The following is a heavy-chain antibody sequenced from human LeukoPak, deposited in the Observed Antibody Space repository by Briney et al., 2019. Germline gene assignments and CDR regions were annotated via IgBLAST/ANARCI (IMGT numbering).Heavy chain of an antibody. D-gene: IGHD2-15*01. CDR2: IYSGGST. J-gene: IGHJ4*02. V-gene: IGHV3-53*01. Sequence: GGSLRLSWAASGXTVSTNYLTWVRQAPGKGLEGGSVIYSGGSTYYADSVKRRFTISRDNSKNTVYLQMNSLRAEDTALYYCAKATVVAAPPYFDFWGQGTLVTVSS. CDR3: AKATVVAAPPYFDF. CDR1: GXTVSTNY.